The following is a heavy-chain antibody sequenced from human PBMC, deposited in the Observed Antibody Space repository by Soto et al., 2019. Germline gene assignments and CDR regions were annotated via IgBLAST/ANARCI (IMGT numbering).Heavy chain of an antibody. CDR2: ISYDGSNK. CDR3: AKEESMYSSSWYPYFDY. V-gene: IGHV3-30*18. CDR1: GFTFSSYG. J-gene: IGHJ4*02. Sequence: GSLRLSCAASGFTFSSYGMHWVRQAPGKGLEWVAVISYDGSNKYYADSVKGRFTISRDNSKNTLYLQMNSLRAEDTAVYYCAKEESMYSSSWYPYFDYWGQGTLVTVSS. D-gene: IGHD6-13*01.